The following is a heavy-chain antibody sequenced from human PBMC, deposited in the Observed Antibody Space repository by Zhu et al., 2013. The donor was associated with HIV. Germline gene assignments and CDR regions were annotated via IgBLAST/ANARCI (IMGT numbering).Heavy chain of an antibody. V-gene: IGHV1-2*02. CDR2: INPDSGAT. J-gene: IGHJ4*02. D-gene: IGHD1-7*01. CDR1: DTTSWTTS. Sequence: SGREVKKAWGVSEGLLLRLLDTTSWTTSYTRVRHAPGQGLEWMGWINPDSGATYYVQKFQDRVTLTRDTSISTAYMEVRRLRSDDTAIYYCARDTGTYPDSWGQGTLVSVSS. CDR3: ARDTGTYPDS.